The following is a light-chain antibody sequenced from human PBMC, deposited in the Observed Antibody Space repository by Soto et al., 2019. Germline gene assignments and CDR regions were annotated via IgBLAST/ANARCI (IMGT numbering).Light chain of an antibody. Sequence: IQMTQSPSSLSASVGDRVSVNCRASQGIRNDLGWYQQKPGKAPKLLIYAASSLQSGVPSRFSGSGSGTDFTLTISSLQPEDFATYYCQQYNNYLITFGQGTRLEIK. CDR2: AAS. CDR1: QGIRND. CDR3: QQYNNYLIT. V-gene: IGKV1-6*02. J-gene: IGKJ5*01.